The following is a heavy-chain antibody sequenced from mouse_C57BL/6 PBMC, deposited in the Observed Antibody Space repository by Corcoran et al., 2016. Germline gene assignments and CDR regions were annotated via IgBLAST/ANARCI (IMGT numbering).Heavy chain of an antibody. J-gene: IGHJ2*01. CDR1: GYAFSSYW. D-gene: IGHD1-1*01. CDR2: IYPGDGDT. CDR3: ARDGAYYYGSSAYYFDY. V-gene: IGHV1-80*01. Sequence: QVQLQQSGAELVKPGASVKISCKASGYAFSSYWMNWVKQRPGKGLEWIGQIYPGDGDTNYNGKFKGKATLTADKSSSTAYMQLSSLTSEDSAVYFCARDGAYYYGSSAYYFDYWGQGTTLTVSS.